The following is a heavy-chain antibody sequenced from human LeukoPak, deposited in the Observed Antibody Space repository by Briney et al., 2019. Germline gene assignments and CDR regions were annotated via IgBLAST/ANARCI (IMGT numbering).Heavy chain of an antibody. Sequence: GGSLRLSCAASGFTFSSYAMSWVRQAPGKGLEWVSSISSSSSYIYYADSVKGRFTISRDNAKNSLYLQMNSLRAEDTAVYYCARDQSGWYLDYWGQGTLVTVSS. CDR2: ISSSSSYI. J-gene: IGHJ4*02. CDR1: GFTFSSYA. V-gene: IGHV3-21*01. CDR3: ARDQSGWYLDY. D-gene: IGHD6-19*01.